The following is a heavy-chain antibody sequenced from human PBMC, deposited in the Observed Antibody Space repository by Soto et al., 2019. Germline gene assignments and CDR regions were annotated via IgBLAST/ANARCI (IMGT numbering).Heavy chain of an antibody. Sequence: LRLSCAASGFTFSSYGIDWVRQSPGKGLDVVTSISYYASSEYYADSVEGRFTISRDNSKNTLYLQMNSLRPEDTAVYYCAKDEELQLSAFDIWGQGTVVTVSS. D-gene: IGHD1-7*01. CDR3: AKDEELQLSAFDI. V-gene: IGHV3-30*18. CDR1: GFTFSSYG. J-gene: IGHJ3*02. CDR2: ISYYASSE.